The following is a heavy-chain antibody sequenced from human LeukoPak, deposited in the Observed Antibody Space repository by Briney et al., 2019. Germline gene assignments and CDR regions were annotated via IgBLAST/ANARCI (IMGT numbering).Heavy chain of an antibody. V-gene: IGHV3-21*04. Sequence: GGSLRLSCAASGFTFSSYSMNWVRQAPGKGLEWVSSISGTSDYIYYADSVKGRFTISRDNGQNSLFLQMNSLRAEDTAVYYCARLGSSSPYYYYYMGAWGKGTTVTVSS. CDR1: GFTFSSYS. CDR2: ISGTSDYI. J-gene: IGHJ6*03. CDR3: ARLGSSSPYYYYYMGA. D-gene: IGHD6-13*01.